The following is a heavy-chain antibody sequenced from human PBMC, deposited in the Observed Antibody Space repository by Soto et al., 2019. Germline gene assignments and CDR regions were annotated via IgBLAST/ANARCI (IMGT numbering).Heavy chain of an antibody. CDR1: GFTFASTS. Sequence: GGSLRLSCETSGFTFASTSMSWVRQAPGKGLEWVSSVTPSGDATYSADSVKGRFTISRDNSKSTLYLQMNSLRVEGTAVYYCAKLTTSWGQGTLVTVSS. V-gene: IGHV3-23*01. CDR2: VTPSGDAT. J-gene: IGHJ5*02. CDR3: AKLTTS.